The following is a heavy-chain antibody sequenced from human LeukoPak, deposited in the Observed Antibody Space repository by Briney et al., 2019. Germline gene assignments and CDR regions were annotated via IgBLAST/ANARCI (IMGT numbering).Heavy chain of an antibody. CDR3: AREYYGSETPGGYYFDY. D-gene: IGHD3-10*01. CDR1: GGSISSGSYY. J-gene: IGHJ4*02. Sequence: NPSETLSLTCTVSGGSISSGSYYWSWIRQPAGKGLEWIGRIYTSGSTNYNPSLKSRVTISVDTSKNQFSLKLSSVTAADTAVYYCAREYYGSETPGGYYFDYWGQGTLVTVSS. CDR2: IYTSGST. V-gene: IGHV4-61*02.